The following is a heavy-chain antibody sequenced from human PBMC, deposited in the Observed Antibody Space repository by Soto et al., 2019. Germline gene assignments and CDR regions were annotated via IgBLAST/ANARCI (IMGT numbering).Heavy chain of an antibody. CDR1: GGSISSSNW. Sequence: PLETLSLTCSVSGGSISSSNWWSWDLQPPGKGLEWIGEIYHSGSTNYNPSLKSRVTISVDKSKNQFSLKLSSVTAADTAVYYCEKDDPGGGSIRLNWFEPWGQGTLVTVSS. D-gene: IGHD2-15*01. V-gene: IGHV4-4*02. J-gene: IGHJ5*02. CDR2: IYHSGST. CDR3: EKDDPGGGSIRLNWFEP.